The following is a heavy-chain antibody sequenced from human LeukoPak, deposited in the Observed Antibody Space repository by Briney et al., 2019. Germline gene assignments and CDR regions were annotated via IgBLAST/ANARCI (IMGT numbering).Heavy chain of an antibody. J-gene: IGHJ5*02. CDR2: INHSRST. V-gene: IGHV4-34*01. CDR1: GGSFSGYY. CDR3: ARGSTVYP. Sequence: SETLSLTCAVYGGSFSGYYWSWIRQPPGKGLEWIGEINHSRSTNYNPSLKSRVTMSVDTSKNQFSLKLSSVTAADTAVYYCARGSTVYPWGQGTLVTVSS. D-gene: IGHD1-26*01.